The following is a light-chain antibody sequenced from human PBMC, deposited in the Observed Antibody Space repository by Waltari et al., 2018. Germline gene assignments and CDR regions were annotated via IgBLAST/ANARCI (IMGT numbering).Light chain of an antibody. CDR2: DAS. J-gene: IGKJ1*01. V-gene: IGKV3-15*01. CDR3: QQYNNWPTYT. Sequence: VLTASPATLSVSPGESATLSCRASHSVKTNLAWYQQKPGKAPRLVIFDASTRATGIPARFSGSGSGTEFTLTISSLQPEDSAVYYCQQYNNWPTYTFGQGAKVEIK. CDR1: HSVKTN.